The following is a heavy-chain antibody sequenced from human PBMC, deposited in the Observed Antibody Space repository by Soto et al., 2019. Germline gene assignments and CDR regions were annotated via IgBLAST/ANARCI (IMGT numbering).Heavy chain of an antibody. CDR3: AREGSYSAYNFAHGIQLWSFDF. CDR1: GGSISTFY. V-gene: IGHV4-4*07. Sequence: PSETLSLTCTVSGGSISTFYWSWVRQPAGKGLEWIGRIFSSGSTSFNPSLESRVAMSVDTSKNHFSLNLSSVTAADMAVYYSAREGSYSAYNFAHGIQLWSFDFWGQGALVTVSS. J-gene: IGHJ4*02. CDR2: IFSSGST. D-gene: IGHD5-12*01.